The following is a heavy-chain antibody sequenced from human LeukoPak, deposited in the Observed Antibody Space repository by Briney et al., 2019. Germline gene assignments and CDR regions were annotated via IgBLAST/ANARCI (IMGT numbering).Heavy chain of an antibody. CDR1: GFTFSSYG. J-gene: IGHJ4*02. Sequence: GGSLRLSCAASGFTFSSYGMHWFRQAPGKGLEWVAVISYDGSNKYYADSVKGRFTISRDNSKNTLYLQMNSLRAEDTAVYYCAKDLGEYYFDYWGQGTLVTVSS. V-gene: IGHV3-30*18. D-gene: IGHD2/OR15-2a*01. CDR2: ISYDGSNK. CDR3: AKDLGEYYFDY.